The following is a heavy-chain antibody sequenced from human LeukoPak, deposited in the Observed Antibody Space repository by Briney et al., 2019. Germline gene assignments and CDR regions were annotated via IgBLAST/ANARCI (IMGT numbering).Heavy chain of an antibody. D-gene: IGHD6-19*01. CDR1: GYSSGYSFTSFD. V-gene: IGHV1-8*02. CDR2: MNPYSGNT. J-gene: IGHJ4*02. Sequence: GASVKVFCKASGYSSGYSFTSFDINWVRQATGQGLEWMGWMNPYSGNTDYAQKFQGRVTMTRNTSMSTAYLELSSLRSGDTAMYYCVRALTYGGYSSQDGLEYWGQGTLVIVSS. CDR3: VRALTYGGYSSQDGLEY.